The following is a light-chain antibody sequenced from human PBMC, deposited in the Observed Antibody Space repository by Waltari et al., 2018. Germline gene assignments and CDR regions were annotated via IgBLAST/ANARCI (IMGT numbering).Light chain of an antibody. Sequence: DIEMTQSTSSLSASVGESVNITCRASHPNREYLNWYQQKPGKAPKLLIYGASSLQSGVPSRFSGSGSGTDFTFSITSLQPEDSATYYCQQSYTFGGGTKVEIK. J-gene: IGKJ4*01. V-gene: IGKV1-39*01. CDR2: GAS. CDR3: QQSYT. CDR1: HPNREY.